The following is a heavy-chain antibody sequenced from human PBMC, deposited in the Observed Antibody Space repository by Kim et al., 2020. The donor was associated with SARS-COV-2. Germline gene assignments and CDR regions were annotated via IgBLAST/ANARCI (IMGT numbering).Heavy chain of an antibody. CDR3: ARGRETGGIHRWGRHPIDY. D-gene: IGHD5-18*01. J-gene: IGHJ4*02. Sequence: GGSLRLSCAASGFTFSSYAMHWVRQAPGKGLEWVAVISYDGSNKYYADSVKGRFTISRDNSKNTLYLQMNSLRAEDTAVYYCARGRETGGIHRWGRHPIDYWGQGTLVTVSS. CDR1: GFTFSSYA. CDR2: ISYDGSNK. V-gene: IGHV3-30*04.